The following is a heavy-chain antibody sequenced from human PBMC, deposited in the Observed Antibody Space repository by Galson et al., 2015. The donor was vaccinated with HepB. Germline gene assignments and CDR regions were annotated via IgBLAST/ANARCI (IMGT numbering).Heavy chain of an antibody. CDR1: GFMFSVHA. J-gene: IGHJ3*02. CDR3: AKDGLRGNGIFDAFDI. CDR2: IGSPGET. V-gene: IGHV3-23*01. D-gene: IGHD3-9*01. Sequence: SLRLSCAASGFMFSVHAMTWVRQAPGKGLEWVSTIGSPGETYHADSVKGRFTISRDNSKNTLYLQMNRLRVDDTAVYFCAKDGLRGNGIFDAFDIWGQGTMVTVSS.